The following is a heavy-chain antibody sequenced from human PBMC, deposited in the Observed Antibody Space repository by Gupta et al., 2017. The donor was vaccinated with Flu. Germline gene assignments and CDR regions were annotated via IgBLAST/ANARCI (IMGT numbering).Heavy chain of an antibody. D-gene: IGHD1-26*01. CDR1: GFSLSTSGVG. V-gene: IGHV2-5*01. J-gene: IGHJ5*02. Sequence: QITLKESGPTLVKPTQTLTLTCTFSGFSLSTSGVGVGWIRQPPGKALEWLALIYWNDDKRYSPSLKSRLTITKDTSKNQVVLTMTNMDPVDTATYYCAHERGSGSDYESYCFDPWGQGTLVTVSS. CDR2: IYWNDDK. CDR3: AHERGSGSDYESYCFDP.